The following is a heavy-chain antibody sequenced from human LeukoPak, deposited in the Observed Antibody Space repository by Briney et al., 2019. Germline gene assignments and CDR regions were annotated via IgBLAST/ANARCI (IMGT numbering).Heavy chain of an antibody. CDR3: ARHLRGRYYYMDV. D-gene: IGHD3-10*01. V-gene: IGHV4-59*08. Sequence: SETLSLTCTVSGGSISGWYWSWIRQPPGKGLEWIGNIYGSGYTNYNPSLKSRVTISVDTSKNQFSLKLSSVTAADTAVYYCARHLRGRYYYMDVWGKGTTVTVSS. J-gene: IGHJ6*03. CDR2: IYGSGYT. CDR1: GGSISGWY.